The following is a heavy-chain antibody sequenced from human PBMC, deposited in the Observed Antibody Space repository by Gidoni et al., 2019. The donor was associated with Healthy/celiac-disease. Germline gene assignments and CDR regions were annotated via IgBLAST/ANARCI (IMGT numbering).Heavy chain of an antibody. Sequence: STYYNPSLKSRVTISVDTSKNQFSLKLSSVTAADTDVYYCARVGEVGDCSGFFDYWGQGTLVTVSS. V-gene: IGHV4-39*07. D-gene: IGHD3-10*02. CDR2: ST. CDR3: ARVGEVGDCSGFFDY. J-gene: IGHJ4*02.